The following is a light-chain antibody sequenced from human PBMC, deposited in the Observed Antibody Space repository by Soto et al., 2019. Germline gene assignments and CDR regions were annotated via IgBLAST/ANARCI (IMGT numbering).Light chain of an antibody. J-gene: IGKJ5*01. CDR2: GAS. CDR1: QSVSSSY. CDR3: QQYGSSPIT. Sequence: EIVLTQSPGTLSLSPGERATHSCRASQSVSSSYLAWYQQKPGQAPRLLLYGASSRATGIPDRFSGSGSGTDFTLTISGLEPEDFAVYYCQQYGSSPITFGQGTLLEI. V-gene: IGKV3-20*01.